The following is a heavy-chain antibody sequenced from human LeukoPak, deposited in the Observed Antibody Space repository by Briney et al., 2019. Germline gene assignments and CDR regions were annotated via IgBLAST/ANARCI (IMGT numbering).Heavy chain of an antibody. V-gene: IGHV4-59*01. CDR2: IYYSGNT. D-gene: IGHD1-1*01. J-gene: IGHJ5*02. CDR1: GGAITSYY. Sequence: PSETLSLTCTVSGGAITSYYWSWIRQPPGKGLEWIGYIYYSGNTNYNPSLKSRVAISVDTSKTLFSLKLSSVTAADTAVYYCARDRGLGTWFDPWGQGTLVTVSS. CDR3: ARDRGLGTWFDP.